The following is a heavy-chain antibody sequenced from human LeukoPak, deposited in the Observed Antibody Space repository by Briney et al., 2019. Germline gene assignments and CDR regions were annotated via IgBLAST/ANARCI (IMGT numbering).Heavy chain of an antibody. D-gene: IGHD3-10*01. CDR1: GGSFSGYY. CDR2: IFYSGST. CDR3: AKSNGYGLIDI. Sequence: PSETLSLTCAVYGGSFSGYYWGWVRQPPGKALEWIGNIFYSGSTYYSPSHKSRVTISLDTSRNQFSLKLNSVTAADTAVYYCAKSNGYGLIDIWGQGTMVTVSS. J-gene: IGHJ3*02. V-gene: IGHV4-34*12.